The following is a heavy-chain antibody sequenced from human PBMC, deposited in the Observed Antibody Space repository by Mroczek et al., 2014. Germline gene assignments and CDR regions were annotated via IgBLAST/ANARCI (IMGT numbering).Heavy chain of an antibody. CDR2: INHSGST. CDR1: GGSFSGYY. J-gene: IGHJ4*02. V-gene: IGHV4-34*01. CDR3: ARGFDYGGNSGRPRYLPYFDY. D-gene: IGHD4-23*01. Sequence: QVQLVQSGAGLLKPSETLSLTCAVYGGSFSGYYWSWIRQPPGKGLEWIGEINHSGSTNYNPSLKSRVTISVDTSKNQFSLKLSSVTAADTAVYYCARGFDYGGNSGRPRYLPYFDYVGHGNPGHRLL.